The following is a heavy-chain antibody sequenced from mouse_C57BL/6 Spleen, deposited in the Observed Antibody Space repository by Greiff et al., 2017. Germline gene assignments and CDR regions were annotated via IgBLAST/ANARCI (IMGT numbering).Heavy chain of an antibody. Sequence: QVQLQQSGAELVQPGASVKISCKASGYAFSSYWMNWVKQRPGKGLEWIGQIYPGDGDTNYNGKFKGKATLTADKSSSTAYMQRSSLTSEDSAVYFCARSITTVVADYWGQGTTLTVSA. CDR1: GYAFSSYW. J-gene: IGHJ2*01. CDR3: ARSITTVVADY. D-gene: IGHD1-1*01. V-gene: IGHV1-80*01. CDR2: IYPGDGDT.